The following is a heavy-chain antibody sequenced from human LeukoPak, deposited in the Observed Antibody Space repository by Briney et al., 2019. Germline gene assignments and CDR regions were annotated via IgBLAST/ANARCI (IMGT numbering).Heavy chain of an antibody. Sequence: GASVKVSCKASGYTFTSYGISWVRQAPGQGLEWMGWISAYNGNTNYAQKLQGRVTMTTDTSTSTAYMELRSLRSDDTAVYYCARVVDSYGVGVLDYWGQGTLVTVSS. CDR1: GYTFTSYG. J-gene: IGHJ4*02. V-gene: IGHV1-18*01. D-gene: IGHD5-18*01. CDR3: ARVVDSYGVGVLDY. CDR2: ISAYNGNT.